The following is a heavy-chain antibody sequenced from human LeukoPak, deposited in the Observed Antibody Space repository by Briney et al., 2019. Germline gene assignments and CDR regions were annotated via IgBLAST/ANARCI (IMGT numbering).Heavy chain of an antibody. CDR3: ARDQYYYGSGSYYPFDY. Sequence: PGGSLRLSCAASGFTFSSYAMHWVRQAPGKGLEWVAVISYDGSNKYYADSVKGRFTISRDNSKNTLYLQMNSLRAEDTAVYYCARDQYYYGSGSYYPFDYWGQGTLVTVSS. D-gene: IGHD3-10*01. CDR2: ISYDGSNK. J-gene: IGHJ4*02. V-gene: IGHV3-30-3*01. CDR1: GFTFSSYA.